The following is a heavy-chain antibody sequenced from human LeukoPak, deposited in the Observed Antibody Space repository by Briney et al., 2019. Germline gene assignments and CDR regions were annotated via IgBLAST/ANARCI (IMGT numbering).Heavy chain of an antibody. J-gene: IGHJ4*02. CDR2: INPSGGST. Sequence: GASVKVSCKASGYTFTSYYMHWVRQALGQGLEWMGIINPSGGSTSYAQKFQGRVTMTRDTSTSTVYMELSSLRSEDTAVYYCARDGAPSYCSGGSCYSGDFWGQGTLVTVSS. CDR3: ARDGAPSYCSGGSCYSGDF. CDR1: GYTFTSYY. D-gene: IGHD2-15*01. V-gene: IGHV1-46*01.